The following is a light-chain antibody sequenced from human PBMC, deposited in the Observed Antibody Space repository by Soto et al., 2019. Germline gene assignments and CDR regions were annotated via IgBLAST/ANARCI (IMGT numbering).Light chain of an antibody. V-gene: IGLV1-40*01. CDR1: SSNIGAGYD. J-gene: IGLJ2*01. Sequence: QSVLTQPPSVSGAPGQRVTISCTGSSSNIGAGYDVHWYQQLPGTAPKLLIYTNTNRPSGVPDRFSGSKSGTSASLAITGLQAEDEVDYYCHSYDNSLSGVVFGGGTKLTVL. CDR2: TNT. CDR3: HSYDNSLSGVV.